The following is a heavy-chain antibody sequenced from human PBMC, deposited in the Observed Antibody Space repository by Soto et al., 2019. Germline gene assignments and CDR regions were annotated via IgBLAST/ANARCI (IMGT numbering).Heavy chain of an antibody. CDR2: ISWNSGSI. CDR1: GFTFDDYA. Sequence: EVQLVESGGGLVQPGRSLRLSCAASGFTFDDYAMHWVRQAPGKGLEWVSGISWNSGSIGYADSVKGRFTISRDNAKNSLYLQMNSLRAEDTALYYCAKSPRWWYYDSSGFFDYWGQGTLVTVSS. CDR3: AKSPRWWYYDSSGFFDY. J-gene: IGHJ4*02. D-gene: IGHD3-22*01. V-gene: IGHV3-9*01.